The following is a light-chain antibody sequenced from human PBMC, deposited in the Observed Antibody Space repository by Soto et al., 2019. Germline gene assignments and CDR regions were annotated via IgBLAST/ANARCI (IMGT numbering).Light chain of an antibody. V-gene: IGKV3-20*01. CDR3: QQYGSSIT. CDR1: QSRSSY. Sequence: EIVLTQSPGTLSLSPGERATLSCRASQSRSSYLAWYQQKPGLAPRLLIYGASSRATGVPDRFSGSGSGTDFTLTISRLEPEDFAVFYCQQYGSSITFGQGTRLEIK. CDR2: GAS. J-gene: IGKJ5*01.